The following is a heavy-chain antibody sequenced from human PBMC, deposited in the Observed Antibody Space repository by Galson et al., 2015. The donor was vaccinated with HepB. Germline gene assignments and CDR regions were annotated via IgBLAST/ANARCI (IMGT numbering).Heavy chain of an antibody. CDR2: ISSSSSYT. J-gene: IGHJ4*02. CDR3: ARDYSGGPLLGGNYFDY. CDR1: GFTFSDYY. D-gene: IGHD4-23*01. Sequence: SLRLSCAASGFTFSDYYMSWIRQAPGKGLEWVSYISSSSSYTNYADSVKGRFTISRDNAKNSLYLQMNSLRAEDTAVYYCARDYSGGPLLGGNYFDYWGQGTLVTVSS. V-gene: IGHV3-11*05.